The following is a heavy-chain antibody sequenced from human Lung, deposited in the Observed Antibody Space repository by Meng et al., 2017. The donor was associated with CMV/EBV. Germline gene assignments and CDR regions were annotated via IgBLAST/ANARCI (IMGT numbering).Heavy chain of an antibody. V-gene: IGHV2-5*01. CDR1: VFPLSTAGVG. Sequence: HNTLQDSGLPLLNPTSTLTLPCTSSVFPLSTAGVGGGWLRQPPGKALECLALINWNDITRYSPSLKSRLTITKETSKNQVVLKLTNMDPVDTATYYCAGTVGRTPGDYWGQGTLVTVSS. D-gene: IGHD2-8*02. J-gene: IGHJ4*02. CDR3: AGTVGRTPGDY. CDR2: INWNDIT.